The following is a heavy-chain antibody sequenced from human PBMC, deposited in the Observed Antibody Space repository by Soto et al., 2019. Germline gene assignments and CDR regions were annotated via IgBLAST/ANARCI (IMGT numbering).Heavy chain of an antibody. J-gene: IGHJ4*01. Sequence: VQLVESGGGVVLPGRSVRLSCEVSGFTFSDFGLDWVRQAPGXXXXXXXXXSHDGSKRFYADSVKGRFTISRDNSKNTLYLQMSSLRPXXTAXXXXXXXXXXXXXXXXXXXXXXDYWGHGTLVTVSS. CDR1: GFTFSDFG. CDR2: XSHDGSKR. CDR3: XXXXXXXXXXXXXXXXXXDY. V-gene: IGHV3-30*03.